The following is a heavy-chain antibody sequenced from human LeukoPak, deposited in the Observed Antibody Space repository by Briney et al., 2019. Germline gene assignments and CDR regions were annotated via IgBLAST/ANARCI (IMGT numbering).Heavy chain of an antibody. CDR2: ISSSGSTI. CDR1: GFTFSDYY. D-gene: IGHD3-22*01. Sequence: GGSLRLSCAASGFTFSDYYMSWIRQAPGKGLEWVSYISSSGSTIYYADSVKGRFTISRDNAKNSLYLQMNSLRAEDTAVYYCAKRPHSGLYYFDYWGQGTLVTVSS. J-gene: IGHJ4*02. V-gene: IGHV3-11*01. CDR3: AKRPHSGLYYFDY.